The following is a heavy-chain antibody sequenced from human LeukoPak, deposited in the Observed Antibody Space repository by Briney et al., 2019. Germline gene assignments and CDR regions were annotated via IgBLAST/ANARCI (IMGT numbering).Heavy chain of an antibody. Sequence: ASVKVSCKASGGTFSSYAISWVRQAPGQGLEWMGGIIPIFGTANYAQKFQGRVTVTTDESTSTAYMELSSLRSEDTAVYYCARGSIAARSYYYCMDVWGKGTTVTVSS. J-gene: IGHJ6*03. CDR2: IIPIFGTA. CDR1: GGTFSSYA. D-gene: IGHD6-6*01. V-gene: IGHV1-69*05. CDR3: ARGSIAARSYYYCMDV.